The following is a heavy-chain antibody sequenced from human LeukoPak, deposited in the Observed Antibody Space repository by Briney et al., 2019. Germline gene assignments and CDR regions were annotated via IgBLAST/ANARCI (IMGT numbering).Heavy chain of an antibody. D-gene: IGHD4-17*01. Sequence: TGRSLRFSCAASGIIVSNNYMSWVRQAPGKGLEWVSAISGSGGSTYYADSVKGRFTISRDNSKNTLYLQMNSLRAEDTAVYYCAKDPLFTSGDYLYFDYWGQGTLVTVSS. CDR1: GIIVSNNY. J-gene: IGHJ4*02. CDR3: AKDPLFTSGDYLYFDY. CDR2: ISGSGGST. V-gene: IGHV3-23*01.